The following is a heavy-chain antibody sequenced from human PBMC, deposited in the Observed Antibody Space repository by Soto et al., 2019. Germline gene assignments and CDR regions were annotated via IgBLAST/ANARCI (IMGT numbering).Heavy chain of an antibody. D-gene: IGHD3-22*01. CDR1: GFTFSSYW. V-gene: IGHV3-7*01. Sequence: GGSLRLSCAASGFTFSSYWMSWVRQAPGKGLEWVANIKQDGSEKYYVDSVKGRFTISRDNAKNSLYLQMSSLRAEDTAVYYCAKNYYASSGSIGPWGYWGQGTLVTVSS. J-gene: IGHJ4*02. CDR3: AKNYYASSGSIGPWGY. CDR2: IKQDGSEK.